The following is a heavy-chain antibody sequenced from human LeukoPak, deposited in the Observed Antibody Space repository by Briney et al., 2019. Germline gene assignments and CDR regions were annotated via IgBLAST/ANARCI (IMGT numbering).Heavy chain of an antibody. Sequence: SETLSLTCAVYGGSFSGYYWSWIRQPPGKGLEWIGEINHSGSTNYNPSLKSRVTISVDTSKNRFSLKLSSVTAADTAVYYCARGTGSYGYYYYYYMDVWGKGTTVTVSS. CDR1: GGSFSGYY. V-gene: IGHV4-34*01. CDR2: INHSGST. CDR3: ARGTGSYGYYYYYYMDV. D-gene: IGHD5-18*01. J-gene: IGHJ6*03.